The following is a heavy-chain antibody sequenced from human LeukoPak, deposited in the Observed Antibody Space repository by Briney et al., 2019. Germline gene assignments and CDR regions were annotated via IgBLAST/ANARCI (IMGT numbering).Heavy chain of an antibody. CDR2: ISGSGGST. D-gene: IGHD6-19*01. J-gene: IGHJ4*02. V-gene: IGHV3-23*01. CDR3: AKDQGIAVAGGFDY. CDR1: GFTFSSYA. Sequence: SGASRRLSCAASGFTFSSYAMSWVRQAPGKGLEWVSAISGSGGSTYYADSVKGRFTISRDNSKNTLYPQMNSLRAEDTAVYYCAKDQGIAVAGGFDYWGQGTLVTVSS.